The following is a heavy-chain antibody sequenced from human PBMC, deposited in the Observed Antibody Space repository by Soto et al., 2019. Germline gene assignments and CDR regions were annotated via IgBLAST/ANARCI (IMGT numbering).Heavy chain of an antibody. CDR1: GGSISSGGYS. J-gene: IGHJ4*02. V-gene: IGHV4-61*08. CDR2: IYYSGIT. CDR3: ARHSPGSSFFDY. D-gene: IGHD6-13*01. Sequence: SETLSLTCAVSGGSISSGGYSWSWIRQPPGKGLEWIGYIYYSGITNYNPSLKSRVTISVDTSKNQVSLKLSSVTAADTAVYYCARHSPGSSFFDYLGQGTLVTVSS.